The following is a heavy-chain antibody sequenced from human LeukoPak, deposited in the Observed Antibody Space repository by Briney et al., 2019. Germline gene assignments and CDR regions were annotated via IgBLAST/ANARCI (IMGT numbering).Heavy chain of an antibody. CDR2: INPNSGGT. CDR3: ARDAQDYGDYVSDY. V-gene: IGHV1-2*02. J-gene: IGHJ4*02. D-gene: IGHD4-17*01. CDR1: GYSFTGYY. Sequence: ASVKVSCKASGYSFTGYYMHWVRQAPGQGLEWMGWINPNSGGTNYAQKFQGRVTMTRDTSISTAYMELSRLRSDDTAVYYCARDAQDYGDYVSDYWGQGTLVTVSS.